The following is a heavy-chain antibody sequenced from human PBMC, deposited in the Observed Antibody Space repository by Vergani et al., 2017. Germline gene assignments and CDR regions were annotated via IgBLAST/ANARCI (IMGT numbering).Heavy chain of an antibody. D-gene: IGHD1-26*01. Sequence: QVQLVQSGAEVKKPGASVKVSCKASGYTFTGYYMHWVRQAPGQGLEWMGWINPNSGSTNYAQKFQGRVTMTRDTSISTAYMELSRLGSDATAVYYCARESVVVGATSFLGYWGQGTLVTVSS. CDR3: ARESVVVGATSFLGY. CDR2: INPNSGST. V-gene: IGHV1-2*02. J-gene: IGHJ4*02. CDR1: GYTFTGYY.